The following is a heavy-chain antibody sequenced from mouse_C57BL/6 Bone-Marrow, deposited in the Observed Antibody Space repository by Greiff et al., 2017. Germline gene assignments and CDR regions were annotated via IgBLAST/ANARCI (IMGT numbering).Heavy chain of an antibody. CDR1: GYTFTDYE. Sequence: QVQLQQSGAELVRPGASVTLSCKASGYTFTDYEMHWVKQTPVHGLEWIGAIDPETGGTAYNQKFKGKAILTADKSSSTAYMELRSLTSEDSAVYYCTRRGVRFRGLYWGQGTTLTVSS. CDR3: TRRGVRFRGLY. CDR2: IDPETGGT. D-gene: IGHD1-1*01. J-gene: IGHJ2*01. V-gene: IGHV1-15*01.